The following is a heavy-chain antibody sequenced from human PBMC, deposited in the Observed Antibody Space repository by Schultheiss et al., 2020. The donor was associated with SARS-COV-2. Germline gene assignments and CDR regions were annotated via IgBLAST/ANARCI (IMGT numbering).Heavy chain of an antibody. CDR1: GGSISSGGYY. V-gene: IGHV4-39*07. Sequence: SQTLSLTCTVSGGSISSGGYYWSWIRQPPGKGLEWIGEINHSGSTNYNPSLKSRVTISVDTSKNQFSLKLSSVTAADTAVYYCARREQRWLQFEGIDYWGQGTLVTVSS. D-gene: IGHD5-24*01. CDR2: INHSGST. CDR3: ARREQRWLQFEGIDY. J-gene: IGHJ4*02.